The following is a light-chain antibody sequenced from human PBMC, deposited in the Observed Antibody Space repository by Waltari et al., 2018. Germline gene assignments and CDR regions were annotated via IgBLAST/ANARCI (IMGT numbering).Light chain of an antibody. CDR3: SSYAGSNNVV. V-gene: IGLV2-8*01. CDR2: EVS. J-gene: IGLJ2*01. Sequence: QSALTQPPSASGSPGQSVTISCTGTSSDVGDSNHVSWYQQHPGKAPKLMIFEVSTRPSGVPDRFSGSKSGNTASLTVSGLQAEDEADYYCSSYAGSNNVVFGGGTKLTVL. CDR1: SSDVGDSNH.